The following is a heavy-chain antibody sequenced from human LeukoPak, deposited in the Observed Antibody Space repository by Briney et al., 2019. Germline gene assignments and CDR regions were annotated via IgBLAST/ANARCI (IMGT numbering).Heavy chain of an antibody. J-gene: IGHJ6*01. V-gene: IGHV3-48*03. CDR2: ISTNGNTI. Sequence: GGSLSLSCAASGFTFRSYEMNWVRQAPGKGLEWVSSISTNGNTIYYADSVKGRFTSSRDNGKNSLYLQMNSLRDEDTAVYYCARVRDNYYYYGMDVWGQGTTVTVPA. D-gene: IGHD2-21*01. CDR1: GFTFRSYE. CDR3: ARVRDNYYYYGMDV.